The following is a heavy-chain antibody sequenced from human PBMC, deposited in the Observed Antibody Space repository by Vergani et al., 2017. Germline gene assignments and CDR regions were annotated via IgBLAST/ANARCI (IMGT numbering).Heavy chain of an antibody. D-gene: IGHD6-13*01. J-gene: IGHJ4*02. CDR3: AKDPLPHRAGIAAAGTTH. V-gene: IGHV3-23*01. CDR2: ISGSGGST. Sequence: EVQLLESGGSLKQPGGSVRLSCAASGFTFSTYAMHWVRQAPGKGLEWVSAISGSGGSTYYADSVKGRFTISRDNSKNTLYLQMNSLRAEDTAVYYCAKDPLPHRAGIAAAGTTHWGQGTLVTVSS. CDR1: GFTFSTYA.